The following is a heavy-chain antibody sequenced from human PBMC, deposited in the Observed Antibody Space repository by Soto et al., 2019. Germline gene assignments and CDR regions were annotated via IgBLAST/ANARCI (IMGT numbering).Heavy chain of an antibody. CDR2: IIPIFGTA. CDR3: ARGEGSGSTSWIWFDP. D-gene: IGHD3-10*01. Sequence: QVQLVQSGAEVKKPGSSVKVSCKASGGTFSSYAISWVRQAPGQGLEWMGGIIPIFGTANYAQKFQGRVTITADKSTSTAYRELSSLRSEDTAVYYCARGEGSGSTSWIWFDPWGQGTLVTVSS. V-gene: IGHV1-69*06. CDR1: GGTFSSYA. J-gene: IGHJ5*02.